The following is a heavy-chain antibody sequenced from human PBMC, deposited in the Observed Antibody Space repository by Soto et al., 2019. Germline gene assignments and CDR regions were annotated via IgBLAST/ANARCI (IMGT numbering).Heavy chain of an antibody. CDR1: GYTFTSYY. D-gene: IGHD4-17*01. CDR2: INPSGGST. Sequence: ASVKVSCKASGYTFTSYYMRWVRQAPGQGLEWMGIINPSGGSTSYAQKFQGRVTMTRDTSTSTVYMELSSLRSEDTAVYYCARPYDYGIPNYYFYGMDVWGQGTTVTVSS. CDR3: ARPYDYGIPNYYFYGMDV. J-gene: IGHJ6*02. V-gene: IGHV1-46*01.